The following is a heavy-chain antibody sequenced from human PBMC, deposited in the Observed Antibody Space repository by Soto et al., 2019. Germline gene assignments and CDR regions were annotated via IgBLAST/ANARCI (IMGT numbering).Heavy chain of an antibody. CDR1: GFTFNNYA. CDR3: AKTPLTTGPGLLDY. Sequence: EVQILESGGGLGQPGGSLRLSCAASGFTFNNYAMSWVRQAPGKGLQWISTMSGSGASTYSADSVKGRFTISRDNSKNTLYLQIYGLRAEDTAVYYCAKTPLTTGPGLLDYWGQGTLVTVSS. V-gene: IGHV3-23*01. CDR2: MSGSGAST. D-gene: IGHD4-17*01. J-gene: IGHJ4*02.